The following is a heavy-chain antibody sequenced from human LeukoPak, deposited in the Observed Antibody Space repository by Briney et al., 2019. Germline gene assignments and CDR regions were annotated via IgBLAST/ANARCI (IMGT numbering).Heavy chain of an antibody. CDR1: GFTFSNYG. V-gene: IGHV3-30*18. J-gene: IGHJ6*03. D-gene: IGHD3-10*01. Sequence: PGRSLRLSCAASGFTFSNYGMHWVRQAPGKGLEWVAVISYDGSNKYYADSVKGRFTISRDNSKNTLYLQMNSLRAEDTAVYYCAKVNLWGVTEYYYMDVWGKGTTVTVSS. CDR3: AKVNLWGVTEYYYMDV. CDR2: ISYDGSNK.